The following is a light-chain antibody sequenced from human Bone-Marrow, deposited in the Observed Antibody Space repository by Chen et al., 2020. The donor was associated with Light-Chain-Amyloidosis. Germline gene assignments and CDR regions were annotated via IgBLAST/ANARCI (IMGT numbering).Light chain of an antibody. CDR2: EDD. J-gene: IGLJ2*01. V-gene: IGLV6-57*02. CDR1: SGSIDTNF. CDR3: QYYGRANWV. Sequence: NFILTQPHSVPESPGKTVTISCSASSGSIDTNFVQWYQQRRGSVPTMVLFEDDQRPSGVPDRFSGSIDSASISDSLTITVLRADDGAGHYCQYYGRANWVFGGGPKLTVL.